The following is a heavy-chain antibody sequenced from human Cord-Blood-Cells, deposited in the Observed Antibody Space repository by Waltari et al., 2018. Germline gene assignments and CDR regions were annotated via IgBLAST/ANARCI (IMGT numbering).Heavy chain of an antibody. CDR3: ARQAYRVAVAGTEYWFDP. J-gene: IGHJ5*02. CDR2: IYYSGST. Sequence: QVQLQESGPGLVKPSETLSLTCTVSGGSISSYYWSWIRQPPGKGLEWIGYIYYSGSTNYNPSLKRRVTISVDTSKNQFSLKRSSVTAADTAVYYCARQAYRVAVAGTEYWFDPWGQGTLVTVSS. D-gene: IGHD6-19*01. CDR1: GGSISSYY. V-gene: IGHV4-59*08.